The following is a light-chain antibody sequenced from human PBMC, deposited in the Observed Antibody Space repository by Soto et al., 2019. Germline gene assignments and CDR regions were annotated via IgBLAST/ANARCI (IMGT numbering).Light chain of an antibody. CDR2: AAS. V-gene: IGKV1-39*01. J-gene: IGKJ4*01. CDR3: QQRSNWLT. Sequence: DIQMTQSPSSLSASVGDRVTITCRASQSISNHLNWYQQKPGKAPKLLIYAASSLQSGVPSRFSGSGSGTDFTLTISSLEPEDFAVYYCQQRSNWLTFGGGTKVDNK. CDR1: QSISNH.